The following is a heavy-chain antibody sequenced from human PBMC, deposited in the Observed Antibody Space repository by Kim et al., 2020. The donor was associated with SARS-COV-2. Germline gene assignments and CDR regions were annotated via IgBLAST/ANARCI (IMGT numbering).Heavy chain of an antibody. J-gene: IGHJ4*02. D-gene: IGHD3-16*01. Sequence: GGSLRLSCAVSGIPFSNAWFNWVRQAPGKGLEWVGRIKSRSDGGTGDLAAPVKSRFAISRDDSKNMLDLEMNSLRTDDSGVYYCTTVSMRWGKGTLVTVS. CDR2: IKSRSDGGTG. V-gene: IGHV3-15*01. CDR1: GIPFSNAW. CDR3: TTVSMR.